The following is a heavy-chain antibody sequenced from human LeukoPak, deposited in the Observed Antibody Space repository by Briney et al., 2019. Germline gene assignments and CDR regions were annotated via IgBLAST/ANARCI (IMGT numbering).Heavy chain of an antibody. Sequence: WASVKVSCKASGYTFTSYGISWVRQAPGQGLEWMGWISAYNGNTNYAQKLQGRVTMTTDTSTSTAYMELRSLRSDDTAVCYCARAYYYDSSGYNNWFDPWGQGTLVTVSS. J-gene: IGHJ5*02. D-gene: IGHD3-22*01. CDR2: ISAYNGNT. V-gene: IGHV1-18*01. CDR1: GYTFTSYG. CDR3: ARAYYYDSSGYNNWFDP.